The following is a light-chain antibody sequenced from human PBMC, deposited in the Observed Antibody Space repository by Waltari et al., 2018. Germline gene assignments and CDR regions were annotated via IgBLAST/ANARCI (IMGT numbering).Light chain of an antibody. CDR1: QSVSSS. CDR3: QQYNRWPPIT. J-gene: IGKJ5*01. V-gene: IGKV3-15*01. CDR2: DAS. Sequence: EIVLTQSPATLSLSPGEGATLSCRASQSVSSSLAWIQQRPGQAPRLLIYDASTRATSIPAKFRGSGSGTEFTLTISSLQSEDFAVYYCQQYNRWPPITFGHGTRLEIK.